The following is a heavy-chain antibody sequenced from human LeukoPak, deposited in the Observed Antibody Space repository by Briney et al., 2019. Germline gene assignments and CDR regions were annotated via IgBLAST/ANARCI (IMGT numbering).Heavy chain of an antibody. CDR3: ARDSGTTGEVKFDP. Sequence: SETLSLTCTVSGGSISSYYWSWIRQPAGKGLEWIGRIYTSGSITYNPSLKSRVSMSVDTSKNQFSLKLSSVTAADTAVYYCARDSGTTGEVKFDPRGQGTLVTVSS. J-gene: IGHJ5*02. D-gene: IGHD3-10*01. CDR2: IYTSGSI. V-gene: IGHV4-4*07. CDR1: GGSISSYY.